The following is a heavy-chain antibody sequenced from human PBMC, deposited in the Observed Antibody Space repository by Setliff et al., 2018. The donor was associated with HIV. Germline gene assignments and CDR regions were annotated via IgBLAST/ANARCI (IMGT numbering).Heavy chain of an antibody. Sequence: GASVKVSCKASGYNFTSHDINWVRQAPGQGLEWMGWMNPKGGNTGYARKFQGRVTMTRKTSISTAYMELRSLRSDDTAVYYCARGYCSSTSCYGIYYFDNWAREPRSPSPQ. V-gene: IGHV1-8*01. J-gene: IGHJ4*02. CDR1: GYNFTSHD. CDR2: MNPKGGNT. CDR3: ARGYCSSTSCYGIYYFDN. D-gene: IGHD2-2*01.